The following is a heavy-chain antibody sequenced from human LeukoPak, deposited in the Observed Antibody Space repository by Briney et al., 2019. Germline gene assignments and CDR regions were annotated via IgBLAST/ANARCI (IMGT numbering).Heavy chain of an antibody. CDR2: IKQDGTEK. CDR1: GFTFSSYW. Sequence: GGSLRLSCAASGFTFSSYWMSWVRQAPGKGLEWVANIKQDGTEKYFVDSVKGRFTISRDNAKNSLYLQMNSLRVEDTAVYYCARLSSGWYEGTPCCDLWGQGTLVTVSS. V-gene: IGHV3-7*01. CDR3: ARLSSGWYEGTPCCDL. D-gene: IGHD6-19*01. J-gene: IGHJ4*02.